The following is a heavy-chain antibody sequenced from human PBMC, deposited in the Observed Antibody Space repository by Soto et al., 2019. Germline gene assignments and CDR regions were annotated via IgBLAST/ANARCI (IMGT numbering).Heavy chain of an antibody. J-gene: IGHJ4*02. D-gene: IGHD6-25*01. CDR2: IYFSGSI. CDR3: ARHGVAALQFDY. Sequence: LETLSLTCSVSGGSVSSSTYYWGWIRQPPGKALEWIGSIYFSGSIYYKSSLKSRVTISVDTSKNQFSLKLTSVTAADTAVYYCARHGVAALQFDYWGQGTLVTVSS. V-gene: IGHV4-39*01. CDR1: GGSVSSSTYY.